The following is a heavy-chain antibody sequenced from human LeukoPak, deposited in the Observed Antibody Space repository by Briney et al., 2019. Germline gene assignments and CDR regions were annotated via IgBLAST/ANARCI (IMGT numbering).Heavy chain of an antibody. CDR2: IASDGSST. CDR1: GFSFISVW. Sequence: HTGGSLRLSCVGSGFSFISVWLNWVRQAPGKGLVWVSRIASDGSSTTYADSVKGRFSISRDNAKNTLYLQMNSLRVEDTAVYYCARGRPHGNDCWGQGTLVTVSS. J-gene: IGHJ4*02. D-gene: IGHD4-23*01. V-gene: IGHV3-74*01. CDR3: ARGRPHGNDC.